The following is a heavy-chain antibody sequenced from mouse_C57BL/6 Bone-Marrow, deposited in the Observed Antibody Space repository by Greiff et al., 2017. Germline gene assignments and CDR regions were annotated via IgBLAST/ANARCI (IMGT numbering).Heavy chain of an antibody. V-gene: IGHV1-7*01. Sequence: VQLQQSGAELAKPGASVKLSCKASGYTFTSYWLHWVKQRPGQGLEWIGYINPSSGYTKYNQKFKDKATLTADKSSSTAYMQLSSLTYEDSAVYYCARGYYGNYAYWYFDVWGTGTTVTVSS. CDR1: GYTFTSYW. CDR2: INPSSGYT. CDR3: ARGYYGNYAYWYFDV. J-gene: IGHJ1*03. D-gene: IGHD2-1*01.